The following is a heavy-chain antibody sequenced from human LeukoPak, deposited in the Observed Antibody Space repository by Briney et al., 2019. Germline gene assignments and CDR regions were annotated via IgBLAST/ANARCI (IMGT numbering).Heavy chain of an antibody. CDR2: ISSSSSYI. J-gene: IGHJ4*02. V-gene: IGHV3-21*01. CDR3: ARLNNGGPYFDY. D-gene: IGHD2-8*01. CDR1: GFTFSSDS. Sequence: GGSLRLSCAASGFTFSSDSMNWVRQAPGKGLEWVSSISSSSSYIYYADSVKGRFTISRDNAKNSLYLQMNSLRAEDTAVYYCARLNNGGPYFDYWGQGTLVTVSS.